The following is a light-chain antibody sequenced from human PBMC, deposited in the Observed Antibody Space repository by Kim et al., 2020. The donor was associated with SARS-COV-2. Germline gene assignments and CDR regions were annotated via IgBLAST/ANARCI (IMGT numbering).Light chain of an antibody. CDR2: DVS. V-gene: IGLV2-14*04. Sequence: PGQLLTSSCTATDVGFGDYNDASWYQQHPGKAPKLMFYDVSKRPSGVSNRFSGSKSGNTASLTISGLQAEDEADYYCSSYTSSSRVFGGGTQLTVL. CDR3: SSYTSSSRV. J-gene: IGLJ3*02. CDR1: DVGFGDYND.